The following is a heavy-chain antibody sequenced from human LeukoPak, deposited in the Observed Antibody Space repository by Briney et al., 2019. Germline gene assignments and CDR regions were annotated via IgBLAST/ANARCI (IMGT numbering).Heavy chain of an antibody. CDR3: ARSPEAAGVRFDY. CDR2: INHSGST. CDR1: GGSFSGYY. J-gene: IGHJ4*02. D-gene: IGHD6-13*01. Sequence: SETLSLACAVYGGSFSGYYWSWIRQPPGKGLEWIGEINHSGSTNYNPSLKRRVTIPVDTSKNQFSLKLSSVTAADTAVYYCARSPEAAGVRFDYWGQGTLVTVSS. V-gene: IGHV4-34*01.